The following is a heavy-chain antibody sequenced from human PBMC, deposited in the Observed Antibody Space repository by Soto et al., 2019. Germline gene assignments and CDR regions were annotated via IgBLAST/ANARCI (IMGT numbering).Heavy chain of an antibody. J-gene: IGHJ6*02. D-gene: IGHD3-9*01. Sequence: ASVKVSCKASGYTFTSYSISWVRQAPGQGLEWMGWISAYNGNTNYAQKLQGRVTMTTDTSTSTAYMELRSLRSDDTAVYYCARDSGHYDILTGYYDYYYGMDVWGQGTTVTVSS. V-gene: IGHV1-18*01. CDR2: ISAYNGNT. CDR3: ARDSGHYDILTGYYDYYYGMDV. CDR1: GYTFTSYS.